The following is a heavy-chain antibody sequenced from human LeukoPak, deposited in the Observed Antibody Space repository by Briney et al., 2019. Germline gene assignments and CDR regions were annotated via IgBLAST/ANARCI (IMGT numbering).Heavy chain of an antibody. V-gene: IGHV5-51*01. CDR3: ARQTTVTTNWFDP. CDR2: IYPGDSDT. D-gene: IGHD4-17*01. Sequence: GESLKISCKGSGYSFTGYWIGWVRQMPGKGLEWMGIIYPGDSDTRYSPSFQGQVTISADKSISTAYLQWSSLKASDTAMYYCARQTTVTTNWFDPWGQGTLVTVSS. J-gene: IGHJ5*02. CDR1: GYSFTGYW.